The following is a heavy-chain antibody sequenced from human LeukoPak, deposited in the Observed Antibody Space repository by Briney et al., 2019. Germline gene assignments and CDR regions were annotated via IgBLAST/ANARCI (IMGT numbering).Heavy chain of an antibody. V-gene: IGHV1-69*05. J-gene: IGHJ6*03. Sequence: ASVKVSCKASGGTFRSYAISWVRQAPGQGLEWMGRIIAIFGTANYAQKFQGRVTITTDESTSTAYMELSSLRSEDTAVYYCALGASRYYYYMDVWGKGTTVTVSS. CDR3: ALGASRYYYYMDV. CDR1: GGTFRSYA. CDR2: IIAIFGTA.